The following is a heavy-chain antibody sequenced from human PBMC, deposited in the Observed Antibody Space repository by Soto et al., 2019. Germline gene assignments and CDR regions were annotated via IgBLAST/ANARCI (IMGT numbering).Heavy chain of an antibody. Sequence: EVQLLESGGGLVQPGGSLRLSCAASGFTFSSYAMSWVRQAPGKGLEWVSAISGSGGSTYYADSVKGRFTISRDNSKNTLYLQMNSLRAEDTAVYYCAKDQAAYDFRSGYWAAFDIWGQGTMVTVSS. V-gene: IGHV3-23*01. J-gene: IGHJ3*02. CDR3: AKDQAAYDFRSGYWAAFDI. D-gene: IGHD3-3*01. CDR1: GFTFSSYA. CDR2: ISGSGGST.